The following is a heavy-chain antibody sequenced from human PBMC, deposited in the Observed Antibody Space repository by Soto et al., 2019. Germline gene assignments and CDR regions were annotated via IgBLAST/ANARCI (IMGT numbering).Heavy chain of an antibody. V-gene: IGHV3-30-3*01. CDR2: ISYDGGNK. CDR3: AKDRSYGPAFDY. J-gene: IGHJ4*02. D-gene: IGHD1-26*01. CDR1: GFTFSSYA. Sequence: GGSLRLSCAASGFTFSSYAMHWVRQAPGKGLEWVAVISYDGGNKYYADSVKGRFTISRDNSKNTLYLQMNSLRAEDTAVYYCAKDRSYGPAFDYWGQGTLVTVSS.